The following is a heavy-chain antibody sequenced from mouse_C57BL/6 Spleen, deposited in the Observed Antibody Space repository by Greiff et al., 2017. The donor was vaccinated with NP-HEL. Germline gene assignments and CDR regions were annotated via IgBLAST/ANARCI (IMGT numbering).Heavy chain of an antibody. V-gene: IGHV5-4*01. J-gene: IGHJ4*01. CDR3: ARDNDGYSYAMDY. D-gene: IGHD2-3*01. CDR2: ISDGGSYT. CDR1: GFTFSSYA. Sequence: EVKLMESGGGLVKPGGSLKLSCAASGFTFSSYAMSWVRQTPKKRLEWVATISDGGSYTYYPDNVKGRFTISRDNAKNNLYLQMSHLKSEDTAMYYCARDNDGYSYAMDYWGQGTSVTVSS.